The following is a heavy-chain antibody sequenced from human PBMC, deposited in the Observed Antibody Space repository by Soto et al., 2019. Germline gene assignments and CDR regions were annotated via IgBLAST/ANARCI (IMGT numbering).Heavy chain of an antibody. CDR2: ISDRGST. D-gene: IGHD2-21*02. CDR3: ARRCGGDCYSAHYYGVDV. CDR1: GDSIRSYY. J-gene: IGHJ6*02. Sequence: QVQLQESGPGLVKPSETLSLTCSVSGDSIRSYYWTWIRQPPGKGLEWIGYISDRGSTTYNPSLKSRVTISLDTAKNQFSLTSKSVSAADTAVYYCARRCGGDCYSAHYYGVDVWGQGTSVTVSS. V-gene: IGHV4-59*01.